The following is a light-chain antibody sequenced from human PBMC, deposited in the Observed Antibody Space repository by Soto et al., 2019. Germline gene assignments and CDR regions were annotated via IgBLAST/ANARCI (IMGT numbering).Light chain of an antibody. J-gene: IGKJ5*01. V-gene: IGKV1-39*01. Sequence: DIKMYQSPSSLSATVGDRVTITCRASQSISSYLNWYQQKPGKAPKLLIYAASSLQSGVPSRFSGSGSGTDFTLTISSLQPEDFATYYCQQGYSTPHTFGQGTRLEIK. CDR2: AAS. CDR3: QQGYSTPHT. CDR1: QSISSY.